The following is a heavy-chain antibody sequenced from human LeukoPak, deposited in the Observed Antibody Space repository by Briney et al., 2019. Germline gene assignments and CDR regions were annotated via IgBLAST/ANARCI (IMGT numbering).Heavy chain of an antibody. V-gene: IGHV3-74*01. CDR2: IGPDGSAT. CDR3: ARDMWGTYDY. J-gene: IGHJ4*02. Sequence: GGSLRLSCAASGFTLSPFIMDWVRQSPGKGPVWVSRIGPDGSATHYADFVKGRFTISRDNARNTLYLQISSLSVGDTAVYFCARDMWGTYDYWGQGALVTVSS. CDR1: GFTLSPFI. D-gene: IGHD1-14*01.